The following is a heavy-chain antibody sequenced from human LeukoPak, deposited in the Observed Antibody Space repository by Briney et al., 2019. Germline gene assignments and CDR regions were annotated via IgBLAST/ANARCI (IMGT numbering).Heavy chain of an antibody. V-gene: IGHV1-69*05. J-gene: IGHJ5*02. CDR3: AIRAITGTTGWFDP. D-gene: IGHD1-7*01. CDR2: IIPIFGTA. Sequence: GASVKVSCKASGGTFSSYAISWVRQAPGQGLEWMGGIIPIFGTANYAQKFQGRVTITTDESTSTAYMELSSLRSEDTAVYYCAIRAITGTTGWFDPWGQGTLVTVSS. CDR1: GGTFSSYA.